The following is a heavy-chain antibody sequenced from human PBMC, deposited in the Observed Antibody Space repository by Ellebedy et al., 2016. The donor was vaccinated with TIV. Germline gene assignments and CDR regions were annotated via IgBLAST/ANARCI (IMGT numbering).Heavy chain of an antibody. CDR3: ARDHLAEGSGTYSSWFDP. J-gene: IGHJ5*02. Sequence: PGGSLRLSCAASGFTFSSYEMNWVRQAPGKRLEWLSYISSGGTTEKYADSVKGRFTISRDNAKNSLYLQMNSLRAEDTAVYYCARDHLAEGSGTYSSWFDPWGQGTLVTVSS. CDR1: GFTFSSYE. V-gene: IGHV3-48*03. CDR2: ISSGGTTE. D-gene: IGHD3-10*01.